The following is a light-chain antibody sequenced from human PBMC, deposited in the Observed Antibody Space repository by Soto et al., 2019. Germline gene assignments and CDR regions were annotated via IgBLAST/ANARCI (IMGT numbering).Light chain of an antibody. CDR2: AAT. Sequence: IQLTENASSLSASVGDRATSTRRASQGISSFLAWYQQKPGKAPKLFXSAATNLADGVPSRFGGSGSGTDLTLSVSSLQTEDFANYYCQQSYSLPVWTFGQGTKVDIK. J-gene: IGKJ1*01. CDR1: QGISSF. V-gene: IGKV1-39*01. CDR3: QQSYSLPVWT.